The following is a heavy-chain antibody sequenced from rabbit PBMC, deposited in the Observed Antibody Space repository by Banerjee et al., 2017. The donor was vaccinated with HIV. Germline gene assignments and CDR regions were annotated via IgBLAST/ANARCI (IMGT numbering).Heavy chain of an antibody. Sequence: QSLEESGGDLVKPGASLTLTCTASGFSFSSSYWICWVRQAPGKGLEWIACIYVDGSGKTYYATWVKGRFTISKASSTTLTLQMTSLTAADTATYFCARSYTYGYSVYADGLNLWGPGTLVTVS. CDR2: IYVDGSGKT. CDR3: ARSYTYGYSVYADGLNL. V-gene: IGHV1S40*01. CDR1: GFSFSSSYW. J-gene: IGHJ4*01. D-gene: IGHD6-1*01.